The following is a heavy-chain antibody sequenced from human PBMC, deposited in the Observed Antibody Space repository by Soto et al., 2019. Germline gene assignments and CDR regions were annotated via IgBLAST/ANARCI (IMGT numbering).Heavy chain of an antibody. D-gene: IGHD2-15*01. Sequence: QVQLVQSGAEVKKPGSSVKVSCKASGGTFSSYTISWVQQAPGQGLEWMGRIIPILGIANYAQKFQGRVTITADKSTSTAYMELSSLRSEDTAVYYCARSGYCSGGSCYYWFDPWGQGTLVTVSS. J-gene: IGHJ5*02. CDR1: GGTFSSYT. CDR2: IIPILGIA. CDR3: ARSGYCSGGSCYYWFDP. V-gene: IGHV1-69*02.